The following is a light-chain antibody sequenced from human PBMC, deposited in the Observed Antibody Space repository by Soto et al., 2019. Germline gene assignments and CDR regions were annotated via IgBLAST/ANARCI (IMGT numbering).Light chain of an antibody. Sequence: EIVLTQSPATLSLSPGERATLSCRASQSVSSYLAWYQQKPGQAPRLLIYDASNRATGIPARFSGSGSGTDFTLTISSLQSEDLAIYYCQQYHIRPYTFGQGTKLEIK. J-gene: IGKJ2*01. V-gene: IGKV3-11*01. CDR2: DAS. CDR1: QSVSSY. CDR3: QQYHIRPYT.